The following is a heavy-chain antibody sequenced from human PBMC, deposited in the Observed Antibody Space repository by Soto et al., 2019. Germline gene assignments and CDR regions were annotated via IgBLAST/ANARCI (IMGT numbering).Heavy chain of an antibody. CDR2: IIPIFGTA. J-gene: IGHJ4*02. CDR1: GGTFSSYS. D-gene: IGHD1-26*01. Sequence: QVQLVQSGAEVKKPGSSVKVSCKASGGTFSSYSINWVRQAPGQGLEWMGEIIPIFGTANYAQKFQGSVTITADESTSTDYMELSSLRSADTAVYYCARDGGRHSGGIDYWGQGTLVTVSS. CDR3: ARDGGRHSGGIDY. V-gene: IGHV1-69*01.